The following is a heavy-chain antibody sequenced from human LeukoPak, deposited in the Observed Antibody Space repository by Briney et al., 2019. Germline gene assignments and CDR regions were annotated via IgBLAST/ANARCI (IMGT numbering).Heavy chain of an antibody. CDR1: GFTFDDYA. D-gene: IGHD3-3*01. CDR2: ISWNSGSI. CDR3: AKGGTRFLEWLEGRNGNWFDP. V-gene: IGHV3-9*03. Sequence: GGSLRLSCAASGFTFDDYAMHWVRQAPGKGLEWVSGISWNSGSIGYAGSVKGRFTISRDNTKNSLYLQMNSLRAEDMALYYCAKGGTRFLEWLEGRNGNWFDPWGQGTLVTVSS. J-gene: IGHJ5*02.